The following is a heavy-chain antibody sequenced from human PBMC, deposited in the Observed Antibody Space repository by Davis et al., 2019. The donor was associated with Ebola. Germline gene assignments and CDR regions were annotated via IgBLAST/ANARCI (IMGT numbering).Heavy chain of an antibody. CDR3: VRGSGNYCFDY. V-gene: IGHV3-74*01. Sequence: HTRGSLRLSCAASGFTFSDYWMHWVRQVPGKGLVWVFGVNPDGRNTRYADSVKGRFHVSRDNAKNTLDLQMDSLRVEDTAVYYCVRGSGNYCFDYWGQGALVTVSS. CDR2: VNPDGRNT. D-gene: IGHD3-3*01. CDR1: GFTFSDYW. J-gene: IGHJ4*02.